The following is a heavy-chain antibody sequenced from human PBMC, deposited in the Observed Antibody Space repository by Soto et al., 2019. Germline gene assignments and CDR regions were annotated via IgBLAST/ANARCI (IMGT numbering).Heavy chain of an antibody. CDR2: IYWNDNE. V-gene: IGHV2-5*01. CDR1: GFSLTTTDMG. J-gene: IGHJ4*02. Sequence: QITLKESGPTLVKPTQTLTLTCSFSGFSLTTTDMGVGWIRQPPGKALEWLALIYWNDNEHYSPSLKSRLTITKDTSKNQVVLTLANWDPVDTATYYCVRSVLHQWQVSGYYGADCWGQGALVTVSS. CDR3: VRSVLHQWQVSGYYGADC. D-gene: IGHD5-12*01.